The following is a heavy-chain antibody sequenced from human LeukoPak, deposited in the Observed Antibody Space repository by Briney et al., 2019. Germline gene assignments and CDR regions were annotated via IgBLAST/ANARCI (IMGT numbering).Heavy chain of an antibody. CDR1: GFTFNSYW. J-gene: IGHJ6*03. CDR2: ISYDGSNK. Sequence: PGGSLRLSCAASGFTFNSYWISWVRQAPGKGLEWVAVISYDGSNKYYADSVKGRFTISRDNSKNTLYLQMNSLRAEDTAVYYCARGTEVEKVNYMDVWGKGTTVTVSS. CDR3: ARGTEVEKVNYMDV. V-gene: IGHV3-30-3*01. D-gene: IGHD1-14*01.